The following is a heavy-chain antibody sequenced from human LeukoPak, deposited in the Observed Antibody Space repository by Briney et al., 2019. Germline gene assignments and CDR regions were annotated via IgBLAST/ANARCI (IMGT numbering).Heavy chain of an antibody. D-gene: IGHD1-14*01. Sequence: GGSLRLSCAASGFTFRSYAMHWVRQAPGKGLEWVAVISYDGSNKYYADSVKGRFTISRDNSRNTLDLQMNSLRVDDTAVYYCAKGAIRGSITCYFDYWGQGTLVTVSS. CDR3: AKGAIRGSITCYFDY. V-gene: IGHV3-30-3*01. CDR1: GFTFRSYA. J-gene: IGHJ4*02. CDR2: ISYDGSNK.